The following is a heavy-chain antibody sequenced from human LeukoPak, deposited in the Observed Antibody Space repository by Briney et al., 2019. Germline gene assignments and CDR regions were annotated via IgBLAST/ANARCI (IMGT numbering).Heavy chain of an antibody. Sequence: SETLSLTCTVSGGSISSSHWSWIRQPPGKGLEWIGFISYSGSTNYNPSLRSRVTISKDTFKNQFSLKLSSVTAADTAVYYCARLCSSTSCYVSFDIWGQGTMVTVSS. CDR1: GGSISSSH. J-gene: IGHJ3*02. D-gene: IGHD2-2*01. V-gene: IGHV4-59*08. CDR3: ARLCSSTSCYVSFDI. CDR2: ISYSGST.